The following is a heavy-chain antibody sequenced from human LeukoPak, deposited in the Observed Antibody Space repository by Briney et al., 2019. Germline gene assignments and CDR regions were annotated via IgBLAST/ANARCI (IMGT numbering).Heavy chain of an antibody. D-gene: IGHD6-19*01. V-gene: IGHV3-30*12. CDR1: GFTFHYFG. CDR3: ARDSDTSGNHWFFDV. J-gene: IGHJ2*01. CDR2: IDPNGNDN. Sequence: GTSLRLSCAAPGFTFHYFGMVWVRQTPGKGLQWVAAIDPNGNDNYYADSARGRFVISRDNSKNTLYLQIYSLTVVDTAVYYCARDSDTSGNHWFFDVWGRGTLVIASS.